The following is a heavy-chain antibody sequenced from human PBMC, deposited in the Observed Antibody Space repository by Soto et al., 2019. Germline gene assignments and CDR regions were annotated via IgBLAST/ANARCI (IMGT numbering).Heavy chain of an antibody. V-gene: IGHV4-31*03. D-gene: IGHD5-12*01. J-gene: IGHJ4*02. Sequence: QVQLQESGPGLVKPSQTLSLTCTVSGGSISSGGYYWSWIRQHPGKGLEWIGYIYYSGSTYYNPSLKSRITISVDTSKNPFSLKLNSVTAADTAVYYCARAWLRSYVFDYWGQGTLVTVSS. CDR3: ARAWLRSYVFDY. CDR1: GGSISSGGYY. CDR2: IYYSGST.